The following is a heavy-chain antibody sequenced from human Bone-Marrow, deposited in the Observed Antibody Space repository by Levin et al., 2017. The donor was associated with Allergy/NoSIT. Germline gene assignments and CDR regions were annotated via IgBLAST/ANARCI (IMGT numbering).Heavy chain of an antibody. CDR1: GYSFISYW. J-gene: IGHJ4*02. Sequence: KVSCKASGYSFISYWIGWVRQMPGKGLECLGTIYPGDSDTRYNPSFEGQVTISVDKSISTAYLQWRSLRASDSAMYYCATSIVSTGTGFDSWGQGTLVTVSS. CDR3: ATSIVSTGTGFDS. D-gene: IGHD1-1*01. CDR2: IYPGDSDT. V-gene: IGHV5-51*01.